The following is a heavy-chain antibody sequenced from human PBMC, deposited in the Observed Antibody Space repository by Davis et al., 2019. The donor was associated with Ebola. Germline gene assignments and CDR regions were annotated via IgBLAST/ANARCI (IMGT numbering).Heavy chain of an antibody. Sequence: SVKVSCKASGFTFTSSAMQWVRQARGQRLEWIGWIVVGSGNTNYAQKFQGRVTITRDMSTSTSYLDLSNVRSEDTAVYYYAASAGTVGNFDYWGQGTLVTVSS. D-gene: IGHD1-14*01. J-gene: IGHJ4*01. CDR2: IVVGSGNT. CDR3: AASAGTVGNFDY. V-gene: IGHV1-58*02. CDR1: GFTFTSSA.